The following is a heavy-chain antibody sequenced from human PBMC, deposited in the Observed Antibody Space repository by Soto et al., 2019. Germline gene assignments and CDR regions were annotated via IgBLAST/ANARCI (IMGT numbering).Heavy chain of an antibody. CDR3: ARLARGEYYDSSGYAIDY. D-gene: IGHD3-22*01. Sequence: PGESLKISCKGSGYSFSFFWITWVRQMPGKGLEWMGRIDPSDSYTNYSPSFQGHVTISTDMSISTAYLQWSSLKASDTAMYFCARLARGEYYDSSGYAIDYWGQGTLVTVSS. V-gene: IGHV5-10-1*01. J-gene: IGHJ4*02. CDR2: IDPSDSYT. CDR1: GYSFSFFW.